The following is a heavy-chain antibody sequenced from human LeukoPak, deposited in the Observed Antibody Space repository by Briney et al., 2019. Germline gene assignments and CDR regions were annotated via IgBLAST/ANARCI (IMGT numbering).Heavy chain of an antibody. J-gene: IGHJ4*02. CDR1: GFTFSSYA. Sequence: GGSLRLSCAASGFTFSSYAMHWVRQAPGKGLEWVAVIPYDGSNKYYADSVKGRFTISRDNSKNTLYLQMKSLRAEDTAVYYCARDRGAGEWSLFDYWGQGTLVTVSS. CDR3: ARDRGAGEWSLFDY. D-gene: IGHD3-10*01. V-gene: IGHV3-30*04. CDR2: IPYDGSNK.